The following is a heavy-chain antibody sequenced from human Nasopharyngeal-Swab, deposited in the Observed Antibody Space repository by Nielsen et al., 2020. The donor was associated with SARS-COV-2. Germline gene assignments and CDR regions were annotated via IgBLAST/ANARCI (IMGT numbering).Heavy chain of an antibody. CDR2: IGTAGDT. V-gene: IGHV3-13*01. CDR3: ARAFPGSSGWYPFDY. Sequence: GESLKISCAASGFTFSSYDMHWVRQATGKGLEWVSAIGTAGDTYYPGSVKGRLTISRENAKNSLYLQMNSLRAGDTAVYYCARAFPGSSGWYPFDYWGQGTLVTVSS. CDR1: GFTFSSYD. D-gene: IGHD6-19*01. J-gene: IGHJ4*02.